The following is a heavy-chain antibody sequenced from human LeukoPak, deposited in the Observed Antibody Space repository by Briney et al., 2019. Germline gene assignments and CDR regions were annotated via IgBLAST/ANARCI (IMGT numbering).Heavy chain of an antibody. V-gene: IGHV3-66*01. CDR2: IYSGGST. Sequence: LTGGSLRLSCAASGFTVSSNYMSWVRQAPGKGLEWVSVIYSGGSTYYADSVKGRFTISRDNSKNTLYLQMNSLRAEDTAVYYCAKASRFGYSYGPREYFYYMDVWGKGTTVTISS. CDR1: GFTVSSNY. CDR3: AKASRFGYSYGPREYFYYMDV. D-gene: IGHD5-18*01. J-gene: IGHJ6*03.